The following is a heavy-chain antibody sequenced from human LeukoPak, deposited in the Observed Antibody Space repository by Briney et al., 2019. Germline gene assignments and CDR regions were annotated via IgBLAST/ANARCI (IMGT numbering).Heavy chain of an antibody. J-gene: IGHJ4*02. V-gene: IGHV4-34*01. CDR2: INHSGST. Sequence: PSETLSLTCAVYGGSFSGYYWSWIRQPPGKGLEWIGEINHSGSTNYNPSLKSRVTISVDTSKNQFSLKLSSVTAADTAVYYCARGPIYYYGSGSYYKYWGQGTLVTVSS. CDR1: GGSFSGYY. D-gene: IGHD3-10*01. CDR3: ARGPIYYYGSGSYYKY.